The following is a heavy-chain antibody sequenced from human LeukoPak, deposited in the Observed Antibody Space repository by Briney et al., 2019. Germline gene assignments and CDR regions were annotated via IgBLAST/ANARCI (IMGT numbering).Heavy chain of an antibody. CDR3: ASRDPAEGFLQWLPDS. J-gene: IGHJ4*02. Sequence: GASVKVSCXASGYTFTGYYIHWVRQARGQGLEWMGRINPNSGGTNYAQKFQGRVTMTRDTSINTAYMELRRLRSDDTAEYYCASRDPAEGFLQWLPDSWGQGTLVTVSS. D-gene: IGHD3-3*01. V-gene: IGHV1-2*06. CDR1: GYTFTGYY. CDR2: INPNSGGT.